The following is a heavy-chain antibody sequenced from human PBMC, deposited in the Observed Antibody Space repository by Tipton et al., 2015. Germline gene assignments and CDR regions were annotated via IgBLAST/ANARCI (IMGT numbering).Heavy chain of an antibody. Sequence: TLSLTCTVSGGSVSSAIYYWSWLRQPPGKGLEWIAYIYYTGSTNYHPSLKSRVSVSLDTSKNQFSLKLNSVTAADTAVYYCARVGSCSADTCYAYYFDYWGQGTLVTVSS. CDR1: GGSVSSAIYY. CDR2: IYYTGST. J-gene: IGHJ4*02. D-gene: IGHD2-15*01. V-gene: IGHV4-61*01. CDR3: ARVGSCSADTCYAYYFDY.